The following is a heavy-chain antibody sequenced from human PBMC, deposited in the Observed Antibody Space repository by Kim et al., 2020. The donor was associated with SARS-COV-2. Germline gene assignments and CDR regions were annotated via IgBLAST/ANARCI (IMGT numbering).Heavy chain of an antibody. D-gene: IGHD3-10*01. V-gene: IGHV4-34*01. Sequence: PSLKSRVTISVDTSKNQFSLKLSSVTAADTAVYYCARGMVRGVIGYYFDYWGQGTLVTVAS. J-gene: IGHJ4*02. CDR3: ARGMVRGVIGYYFDY.